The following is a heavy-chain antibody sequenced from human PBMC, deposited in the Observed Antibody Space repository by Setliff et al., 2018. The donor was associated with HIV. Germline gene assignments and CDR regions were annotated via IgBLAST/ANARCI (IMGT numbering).Heavy chain of an antibody. D-gene: IGHD3-10*01. V-gene: IGHV1-8*02. CDR2: MNPKSGNK. Sequence: VASVKVSCKGFGYSFVSFEINWVRQATGQGLEWMGWMNPKSGNKDYAQKFQGRLTMTRNTSISTVYMELSSLRSEDTAVYYCARGLGSMARGRVPYYYYMDVWGKGTTVTVSS. CDR3: ARGLGSMARGRVPYYYYMDV. CDR1: GYSFVSFE. J-gene: IGHJ6*03.